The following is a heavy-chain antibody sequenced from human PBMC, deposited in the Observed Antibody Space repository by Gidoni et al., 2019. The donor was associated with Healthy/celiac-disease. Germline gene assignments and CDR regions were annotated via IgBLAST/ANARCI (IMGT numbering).Heavy chain of an antibody. Sequence: QLQLQESGPGLVKPSETLSLTCTVSGGSISSSSYYWGWLRQPPGKGLEWIGSIYYSGSTYYNPSLKSRVTISVDTSKNQFSLKLSSVTAADTAVYYCARLAWMTTHILDYWGQGTLVTVSS. V-gene: IGHV4-39*01. CDR2: IYYSGST. D-gene: IGHD4-4*01. CDR3: ARLAWMTTHILDY. CDR1: GGSISSSSYY. J-gene: IGHJ4*02.